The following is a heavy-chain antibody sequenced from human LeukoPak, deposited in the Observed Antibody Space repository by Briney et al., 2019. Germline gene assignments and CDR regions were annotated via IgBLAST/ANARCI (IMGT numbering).Heavy chain of an antibody. D-gene: IGHD3-3*01. CDR2: ISSSGSTI. Sequence: GGSLRLSCAASGFTFSSYEMNWVRQAPGKGLEWVSYISSSGSTIYYADSVRGRFTISRDNAKNSLYLQMNSLRAEDTAVYYCAAGAIFGVVTWFDPWGQGTLVTVSS. J-gene: IGHJ5*02. CDR1: GFTFSSYE. CDR3: AAGAIFGVVTWFDP. V-gene: IGHV3-48*03.